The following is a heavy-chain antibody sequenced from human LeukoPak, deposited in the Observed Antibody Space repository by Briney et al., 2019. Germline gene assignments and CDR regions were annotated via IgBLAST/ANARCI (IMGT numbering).Heavy chain of an antibody. CDR1: GGSISSSSYY. J-gene: IGHJ4*02. CDR3: ARLGMVYADY. V-gene: IGHV4-39*01. Sequence: SETLSLTCTVSGGSISSSSYYWGWIRQPPGKGLEWIGSIYYSGSTNYNASLKSRVTISVDTSKNQFSLKLTSVTAADTAVYYCARLGMVYADYWGQGTLVTVSS. D-gene: IGHD2-8*01. CDR2: IYYSGST.